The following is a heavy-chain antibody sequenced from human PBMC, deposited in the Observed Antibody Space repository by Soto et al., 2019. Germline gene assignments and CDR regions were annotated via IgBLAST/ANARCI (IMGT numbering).Heavy chain of an antibody. CDR2: MNPNSGNT. D-gene: IGHD2-2*01. CDR1: GYTFTSYD. Sequence: ASVKVSCKASGYTFTSYDINWVRQATGQGLEWMGWMNPNSGNTGYAQKFQGRVTMTRNTSISTAYMELSSLRSEDTAVYYCARGLGYCGSTSCYYYYGMDVWGQGTTVTVSS. V-gene: IGHV1-8*01. CDR3: ARGLGYCGSTSCYYYYGMDV. J-gene: IGHJ6*02.